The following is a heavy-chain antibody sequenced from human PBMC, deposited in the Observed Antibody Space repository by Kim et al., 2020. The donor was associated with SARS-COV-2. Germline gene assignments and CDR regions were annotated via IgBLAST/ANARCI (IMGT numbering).Heavy chain of an antibody. J-gene: IGHJ4*02. D-gene: IGHD1-26*01. CDR2: SSGGTTI. CDR3: AGRLDY. Sequence: SSGGTTIYYADSVKGRFTISRDNAKNSLFLQMNNLRVEDTAVYYCAGRLDYWGQGILVTVSS. V-gene: IGHV3-48*01.